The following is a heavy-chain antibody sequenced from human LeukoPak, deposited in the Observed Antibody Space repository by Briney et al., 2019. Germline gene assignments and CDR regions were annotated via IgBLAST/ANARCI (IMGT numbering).Heavy chain of an antibody. CDR2: ISSSSSYI. CDR1: GFTFSSYS. Sequence: GGSLRLSCAASGFTFSSYSMNWVRQAPGKGLEWVSSISSSSSYIYYAGSVKGRFTISRDNAKNSLYLQMNSLRAEDTAVYYCAPRDWFDPWGQGTLVTVSS. J-gene: IGHJ5*02. V-gene: IGHV3-21*01. CDR3: APRDWFDP.